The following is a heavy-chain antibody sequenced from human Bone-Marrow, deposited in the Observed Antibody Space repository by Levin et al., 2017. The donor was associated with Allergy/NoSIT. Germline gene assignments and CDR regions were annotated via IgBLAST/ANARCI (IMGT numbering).Heavy chain of an antibody. V-gene: IGHV3-30*18. CDR2: ISYDGSND. CDR1: GFTFSSHG. Sequence: HPGGSLRLSCAVSGFTFSSHGMHWVRQAPGKGLEWVAVISYDGSNDYYADSVKGRFTISRDNSKNTVYLQMNSLRAEDTALYYCAKDRRAYSGSPDYWGQGTLVTVSS. D-gene: IGHD1-26*01. J-gene: IGHJ4*02. CDR3: AKDRRAYSGSPDY.